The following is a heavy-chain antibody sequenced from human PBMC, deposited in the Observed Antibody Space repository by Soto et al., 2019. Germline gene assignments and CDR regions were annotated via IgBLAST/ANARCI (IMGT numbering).Heavy chain of an antibody. CDR2: IYYSGST. J-gene: IGHJ5*02. V-gene: IGHV4-39*01. CDR1: GGSISSSSYY. D-gene: IGHD5-12*01. Sequence: PSETLSLTCTVSGGSISSSSYYWAWIRQPPGKGLEWIGSIYYSGSTYYNPSLKSRVTISVDTSKNQFSLKLSSVTAADTAVYYCARLGVLVATIYNWFAPWGQGTLVTVSS. CDR3: ARLGVLVATIYNWFAP.